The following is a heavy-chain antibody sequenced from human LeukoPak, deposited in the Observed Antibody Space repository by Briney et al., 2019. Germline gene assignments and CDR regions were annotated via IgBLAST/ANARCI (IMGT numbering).Heavy chain of an antibody. CDR3: AREDIVVVVAATRGHWFDP. CDR1: GYTFTSYG. CDR2: ISAYNGNT. V-gene: IGHV1-18*01. Sequence: ASVKVSCKASGYTFTSYGISWVRQAPGQGLEWMGWISAYNGNTNYAQKLQGRVTMTTDTSTSTAYMELRSLRSDDTAVYYCAREDIVVVVAATRGHWFDPWGQGTLVTVSS. D-gene: IGHD2-15*01. J-gene: IGHJ5*02.